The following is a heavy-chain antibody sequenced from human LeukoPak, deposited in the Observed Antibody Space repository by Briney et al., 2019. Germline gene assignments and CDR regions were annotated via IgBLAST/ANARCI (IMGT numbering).Heavy chain of an antibody. CDR2: FDPEDGET. CDR3: ARGRIHCSSTSCLYYYYGMDV. D-gene: IGHD2-2*01. Sequence: ASVKVSCKVSGYTLTELSMHWVRQAPGKGLEWMGGFDPEDGETIYAQKFQGRVTITADESTSTAYMELSSLRSEDTAVYYCARGRIHCSSTSCLYYYYGMDVWGQGTTVTVSS. CDR1: GYTLTELS. J-gene: IGHJ6*02. V-gene: IGHV1-24*01.